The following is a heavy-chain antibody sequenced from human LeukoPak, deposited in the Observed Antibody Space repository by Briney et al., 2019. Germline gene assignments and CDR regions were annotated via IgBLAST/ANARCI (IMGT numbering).Heavy chain of an antibody. J-gene: IGHJ6*02. V-gene: IGHV1-69*04. CDR1: GVTFSSYA. Sequence: SVKVSCKASGVTFSSYAISWVRQAPGQGLEWMGRIIPIFGIANYAQKFQGRVTITADKSTSTAYMELSSLRSEDTAVYYCARDRTDYSNLYYGMDVWGQGTTVTVSS. D-gene: IGHD4-11*01. CDR3: ARDRTDYSNLYYGMDV. CDR2: IIPIFGIA.